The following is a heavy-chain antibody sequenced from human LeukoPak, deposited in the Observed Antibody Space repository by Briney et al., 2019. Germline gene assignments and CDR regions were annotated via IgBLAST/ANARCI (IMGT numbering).Heavy chain of an antibody. CDR2: INHSGST. J-gene: IGHJ6*04. V-gene: IGHV4-34*01. CDR1: GGSFSGYY. CDR3: ARLDYYYYAMDV. Sequence: SETLSLTCAVYGGSFSGYYWSWIRQPPGKGLEWIGEINHSGSTNYNPSLKSRATISVDTSKNQFSLKLSSVTAADTAVYYCARLDYYYYAMDVWGKGTTVTVSS.